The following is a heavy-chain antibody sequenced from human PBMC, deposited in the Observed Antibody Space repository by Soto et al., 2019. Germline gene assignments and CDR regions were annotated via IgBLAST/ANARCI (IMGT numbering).Heavy chain of an antibody. CDR3: ARDPDVGVVIIPGWFDP. D-gene: IGHD3-3*01. V-gene: IGHV1-18*01. CDR1: GYTFTRKG. J-gene: IGHJ5*02. CDR2: ISAYNGDT. Sequence: QVQLVQSGAEVQKPGSAVKVSCKTSGYTFTRKGISWVRQAPGQGREWMGWISAYNGDTKYAQTFQGRFIMTTNTSTSTCFMELRSLRSDTTALYYCARDPDVGVVIIPGWFDPWGQGTLVTVSS.